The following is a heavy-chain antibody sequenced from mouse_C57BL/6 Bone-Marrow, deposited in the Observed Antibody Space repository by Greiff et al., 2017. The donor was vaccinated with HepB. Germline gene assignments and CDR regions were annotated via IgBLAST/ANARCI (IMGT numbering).Heavy chain of an antibody. CDR3: ARGRNYYGSSGGYFDV. V-gene: IGHV5-4*03. J-gene: IGHJ1*03. CDR2: ISDGGSYT. D-gene: IGHD1-1*01. Sequence: EVKLMESGGGLVKPGGSLKLSCAASGFTFSSYAMSWVRQTPEKRLEWVATISDGGSYTYYPDNVKGRFTISRDNAKNNLYLQMSHLKSEDTAMYYCARGRNYYGSSGGYFDVWGTGTTGTVSS. CDR1: GFTFSSYA.